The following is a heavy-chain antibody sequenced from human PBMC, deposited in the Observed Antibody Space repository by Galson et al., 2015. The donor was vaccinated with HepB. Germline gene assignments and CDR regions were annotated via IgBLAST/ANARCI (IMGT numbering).Heavy chain of an antibody. V-gene: IGHV3-48*02. CDR3: ARDPNYYDSSGNSDPPYYYYYGMDV. CDR2: ISSSSSTI. Sequence: SLRLSCAASGFTFSSYSMNWVRQAPGKGLEWVSYISSSSSTIYYADSVKGRFTISRDNAKNSLYLQMNSLRDEDTAVYYCARDPNYYDSSGNSDPPYYYYYGMDVWGQGTTVTVSS. D-gene: IGHD3-22*01. CDR1: GFTFSSYS. J-gene: IGHJ6*02.